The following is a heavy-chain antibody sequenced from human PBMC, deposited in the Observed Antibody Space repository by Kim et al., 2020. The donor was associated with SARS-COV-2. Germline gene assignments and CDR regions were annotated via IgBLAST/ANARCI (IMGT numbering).Heavy chain of an antibody. V-gene: IGHV4-61*01. CDR1: GGSVSSSTFY. D-gene: IGHD2-21*01. CDR2: ISYSGST. J-gene: IGHJ4*02. CDR3: ARLFPFPFYFDS. Sequence: SETLSLTCTVSGGSVSSSTFYWAWIRQPPGKGLDWIGQISYSGSTKYNPSLKSRVTLSVNTSTNQFSLKLNSVTAADTAVYYCARLFPFPFYFDSWAPGT.